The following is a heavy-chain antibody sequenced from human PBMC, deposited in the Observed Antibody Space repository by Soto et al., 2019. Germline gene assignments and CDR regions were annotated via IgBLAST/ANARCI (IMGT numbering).Heavy chain of an antibody. CDR1: GFSLTTSGVG. V-gene: IGHV2-5*02. D-gene: IGHD3-3*01. J-gene: IGHJ4*02. Sequence: QITLNESGPTVVKPAETLTLTCTFSGFSLTTSGVGVGWIRQSPGKAPEWLALIYWDDDKRYSASLKRRLTRTKDTSKNQVVLTMASVNPADTATYYCAHRILRTVFGLVTTTAIYFDFWGQGTPVVVSS. CDR3: AHRILRTVFGLVTTTAIYFDF. CDR2: IYWDDDK.